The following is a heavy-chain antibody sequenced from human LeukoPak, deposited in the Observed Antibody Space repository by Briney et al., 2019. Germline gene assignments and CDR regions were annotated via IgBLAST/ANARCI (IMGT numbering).Heavy chain of an antibody. CDR3: ARGPAEESIFEY. CDR2: ISDSGST. CDR1: GGSIGGYY. D-gene: IGHD3-9*01. Sequence: PSETLSLTCTVSGGSIGGYYWSWIRQPPGQGLEWIGYISDSGSTNYNPALKSQITISTDPSENQISLRLASLSAADTAFYYCARGPAEESIFEYWGQGVLVTVSS. J-gene: IGHJ4*02. V-gene: IGHV4-59*01.